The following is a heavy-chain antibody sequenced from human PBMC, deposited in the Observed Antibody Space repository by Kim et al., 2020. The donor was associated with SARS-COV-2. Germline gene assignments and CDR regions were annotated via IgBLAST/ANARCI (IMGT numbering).Heavy chain of an antibody. J-gene: IGHJ6*02. D-gene: IGHD3-3*01. Sequence: GGSLRLSCAASGLTFSSYGMHWIRQAPGKGLEWVAVIWYDGSNKYYADSVKGRFTISRDNSKNTLYLQMNSLRAEDTAVYYCARECGSCQYDFWSGYLQGDYGMDVWGQGATGTVSS. CDR2: IWYDGSNK. V-gene: IGHV3-33*01. CDR1: GLTFSSYG. CDR3: ARECGSCQYDFWSGYLQGDYGMDV.